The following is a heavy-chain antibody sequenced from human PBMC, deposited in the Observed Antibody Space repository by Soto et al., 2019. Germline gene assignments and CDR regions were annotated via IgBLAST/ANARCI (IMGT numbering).Heavy chain of an antibody. D-gene: IGHD5-12*01. CDR1: GFTFSSSA. CDR3: AKVRGYDLGSTTFQH. J-gene: IGHJ1*01. V-gene: IGHV3-23*01. CDR2: ISGNGDTT. Sequence: VQLLESGGGLVQPGGSLRLSCAASGFTFSSSAMSWVRQAPGKGLDWVSAISGNGDTTYYADSVKGRFTISRDIYKSALYLQMNSLRAEDTAVYYCAKVRGYDLGSTTFQHWGQGTLVTVSS.